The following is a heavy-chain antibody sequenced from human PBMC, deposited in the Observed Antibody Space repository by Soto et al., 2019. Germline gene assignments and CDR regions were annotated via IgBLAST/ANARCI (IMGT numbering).Heavy chain of an antibody. CDR1: GGSISSGGYY. Sequence: QVQLQESGPGLVKPSQTLSLTCTVSGGSISSGGYYWSWIRQHPGKGLEWIGYIYYSGSTYYNPSLKSRVTISVDTSKNPFSLKLSSVTAADTAVYYCARDSAVALRYFDWFLVEGYGMDVWGQGTTVTVSS. CDR3: ARDSAVALRYFDWFLVEGYGMDV. J-gene: IGHJ6*02. V-gene: IGHV4-31*03. D-gene: IGHD3-9*01. CDR2: IYYSGST.